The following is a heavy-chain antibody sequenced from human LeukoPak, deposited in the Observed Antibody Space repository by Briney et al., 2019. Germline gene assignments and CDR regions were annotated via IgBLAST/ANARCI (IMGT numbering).Heavy chain of an antibody. CDR3: ARGFGRP. J-gene: IGHJ5*02. CDR2: ISYDGSNK. CDR1: GFTFSSYA. Sequence: AGGSLRLSCAASGFTFSSYAMHWVRQAPGKGLEWVAVISYDGSNKYYADSVKGRFTISRDNSKNTLYLQMNSLRAEDTAVYYCARGFGRPWGQGTLVTVSS. D-gene: IGHD3-10*01. V-gene: IGHV3-30-3*01.